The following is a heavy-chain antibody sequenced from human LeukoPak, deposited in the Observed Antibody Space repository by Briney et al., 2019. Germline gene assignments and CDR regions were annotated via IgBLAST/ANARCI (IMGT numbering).Heavy chain of an antibody. Sequence: ASVKVSCKASGYTFTSYGISWVRQAPGQGLEWMGWISAYNGNTRYAQKYQGRVTMTTDTSTNTAYMELRSLRSDDTAVYYCARDRLGATPAGAFDIWGQGTMVTVSS. J-gene: IGHJ3*02. CDR2: ISAYNGNT. D-gene: IGHD1-26*01. V-gene: IGHV1-18*01. CDR3: ARDRLGATPAGAFDI. CDR1: GYTFTSYG.